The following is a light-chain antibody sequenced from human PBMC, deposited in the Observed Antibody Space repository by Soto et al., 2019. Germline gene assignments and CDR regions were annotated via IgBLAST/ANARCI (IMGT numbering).Light chain of an antibody. CDR2: KAS. Sequence: DIQMTQSPSTLSASVGDRVTITCRASQSISTWLAWYQQKPGKAPKLLFYKASSLEGGVPSRFSGSGSGTEFNITISSLQPDDFATYYCQQYDTYPLTFGGGTTVDTK. V-gene: IGKV1-5*03. J-gene: IGKJ4*01. CDR1: QSISTW. CDR3: QQYDTYPLT.